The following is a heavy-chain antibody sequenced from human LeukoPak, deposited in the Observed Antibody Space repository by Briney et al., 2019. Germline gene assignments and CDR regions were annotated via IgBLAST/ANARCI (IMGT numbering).Heavy chain of an antibody. CDR3: ARAPITGGNSRTFDY. CDR1: GYSISSGYY. J-gene: IGHJ4*02. Sequence: SETLSLTCTVSGYSISSGYYWGWIRQPPGKGLEWIGSIYHSGSTYYNPSLKSRVTISVDRSKNQFSLKLSSVTAADTAVYYCARAPITGGNSRTFDYWGQGTLVTVSS. D-gene: IGHD4-23*01. V-gene: IGHV4-38-2*02. CDR2: IYHSGST.